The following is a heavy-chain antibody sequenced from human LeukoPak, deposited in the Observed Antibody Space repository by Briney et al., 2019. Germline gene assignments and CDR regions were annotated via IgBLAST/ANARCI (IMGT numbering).Heavy chain of an antibody. V-gene: IGHV4-59*01. CDR2: IYYSGST. CDR3: ARGRSRDGYNYDY. CDR1: GGSISTYY. Sequence: SETLSLTCTVSGGSISTYYWSWIRQPPGKGLGWIGYIYYSGSTNYTPSLKSRVTISVDTSKNQFSPNLSSVTAADTAVYYCARGRSRDGYNYDYWGQGTLVTVSS. D-gene: IGHD5-24*01. J-gene: IGHJ4*02.